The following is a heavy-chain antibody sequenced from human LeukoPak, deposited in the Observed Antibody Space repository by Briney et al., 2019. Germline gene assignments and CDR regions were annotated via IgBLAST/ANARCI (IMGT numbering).Heavy chain of an antibody. CDR3: ARISIVVVPAYFDY. J-gene: IGHJ4*02. CDR2: MYYSGST. V-gene: IGHV4-39*01. Sequence: PSETLSLTCTVSGGSISSSSYYWGWIRQPPGKGLEWIGSMYYSGSTYYNPSLKSRVTVSVDTSKNQFSLNLSSVTAADTAVYYCARISIVVVPAYFDYWGQGTLVTVSS. D-gene: IGHD2-2*01. CDR1: GGSISSSSYY.